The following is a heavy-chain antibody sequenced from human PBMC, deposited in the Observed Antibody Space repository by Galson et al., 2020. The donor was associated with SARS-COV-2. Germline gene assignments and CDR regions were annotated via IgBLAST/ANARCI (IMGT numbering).Heavy chain of an antibody. CDR3: ARDAAMYYDILTGYYPGYYYYGMDV. Sequence: GGSLRLSCAASGFTFSSYAMHWVRQAPGKGLEWVAVISYDGSNKYYADSVKGRFTISRDNSKNTLYLQMNSLRAEDTAVYYCARDAAMYYDILTGYYPGYYYYGMDVWGQGTTVTVS. CDR1: GFTFSSYA. CDR2: ISYDGSNK. V-gene: IGHV3-30*04. J-gene: IGHJ6*02. D-gene: IGHD3-9*01.